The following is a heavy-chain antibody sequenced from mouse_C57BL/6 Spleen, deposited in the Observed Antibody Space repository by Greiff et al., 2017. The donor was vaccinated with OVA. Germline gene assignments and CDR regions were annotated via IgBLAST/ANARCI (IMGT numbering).Heavy chain of an antibody. V-gene: IGHV5-17*01. D-gene: IGHD2-3*01. CDR3: ARDYDGYYDYAMDD. CDR1: GFTFSDYG. Sequence: EVQRVESGGGLVKPGGSLKLSCAASGFTFSDYGMHWVRQAPEKGLEWVAYISSGSSTIYYADTVKGRFTISRDNAKNTLFLQMTSLRSEDTAMYYCARDYDGYYDYAMDDWGQGTSVTVSS. CDR2: ISSGSSTI. J-gene: IGHJ4*01.